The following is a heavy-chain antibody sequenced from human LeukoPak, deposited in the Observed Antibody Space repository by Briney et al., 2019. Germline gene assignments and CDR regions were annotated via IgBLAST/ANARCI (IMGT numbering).Heavy chain of an antibody. J-gene: IGHJ6*03. CDR2: IIPILGIA. Sequence: ASVKVSCKASGDTFSSYTISWVRQAPGQGLEWMGRIIPILGIANYAQKFQGRVTITADKSTSTAYMELSSLRSEDTAVYYCARCPVTTNYYYYYMDVWGKGTTVTVSS. D-gene: IGHD1-14*01. CDR3: ARCPVTTNYYYYYMDV. CDR1: GDTFSSYT. V-gene: IGHV1-69*02.